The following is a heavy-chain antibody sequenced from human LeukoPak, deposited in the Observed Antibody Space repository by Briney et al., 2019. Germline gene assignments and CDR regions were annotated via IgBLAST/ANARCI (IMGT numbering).Heavy chain of an antibody. CDR2: ISGSGGST. CDR1: GFTLSSYA. Sequence: GGSLRLSCAASGFTLSSYAMSWVRQAPGKGLEWVSAISGSGGSTYYADSVKGRFTISRDNSKNTLYLQMNSLRAEDTAVYYCAKDSPGTSCYLGSNWFDPWGQGTLVTVSS. CDR3: AKDSPGTSCYLGSNWFDP. D-gene: IGHD2-2*01. J-gene: IGHJ5*02. V-gene: IGHV3-23*01.